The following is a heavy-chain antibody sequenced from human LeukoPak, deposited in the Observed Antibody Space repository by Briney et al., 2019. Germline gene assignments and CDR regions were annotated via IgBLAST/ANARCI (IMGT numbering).Heavy chain of an antibody. CDR1: GGSISSYY. Sequence: SETLSLTCTVSGGSISSYYWSWIRQPAGKGLEWIGRIYTSGSTNYNPSLKSRVTMSVDTSKNQFSLKLSPVTAADTAVYYCAREVLAVAGSTRFDYWGQGTLVTVSS. CDR2: IYTSGST. J-gene: IGHJ4*02. CDR3: AREVLAVAGSTRFDY. D-gene: IGHD6-19*01. V-gene: IGHV4-4*07.